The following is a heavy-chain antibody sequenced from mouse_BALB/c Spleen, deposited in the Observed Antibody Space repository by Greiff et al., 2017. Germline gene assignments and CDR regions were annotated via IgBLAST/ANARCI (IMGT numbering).Heavy chain of an antibody. Sequence: EVQRAESGGGLVQPGGSLKLSCAASGYTFSSYTMSWVRQTPEKRLEWVAYICNGGGSTYYPDTVKGRFTISRDNAENTLYLQMSSLRSEDAAMYDCARRAGDDGPIAEYYAMDYWGQGTSVTVSS. J-gene: IGHJ4*01. CDR2: ICNGGGST. CDR3: ARRAGDDGPIAEYYAMDY. D-gene: IGHD2-3*01. V-gene: IGHV5-12-2*01. CDR1: GYTFSSYT.